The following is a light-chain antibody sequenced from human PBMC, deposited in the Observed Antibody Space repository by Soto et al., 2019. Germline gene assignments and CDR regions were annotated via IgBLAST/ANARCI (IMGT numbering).Light chain of an antibody. J-gene: IGKJ1*01. V-gene: IGKV1-5*03. CDR2: KAS. CDR3: QQYNSYPRT. Sequence: DIQMTQSPSTLSASVGDRVTITCRASQSISNWLAWHQQKPGKAPKLLIYKASTLESGVPSRFSGSGYGTEFTLTISSLQPDDFASYYCQQYNSYPRTFGQGTKVDIK. CDR1: QSISNW.